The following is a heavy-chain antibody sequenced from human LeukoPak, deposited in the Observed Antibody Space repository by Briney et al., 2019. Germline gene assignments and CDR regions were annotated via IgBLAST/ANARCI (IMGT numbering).Heavy chain of an antibody. Sequence: GGSLRLSCAASGFTFTNYAMTWVRQAPGKGLEWVSSISASGLMTYYADSVKGRFTVSRDNSKNSLYLQMSSLRAEDTAVYYCARGAIFGVVITRSAFDIWGQGTMVTVSS. CDR3: ARGAIFGVVITRSAFDI. CDR2: ISASGLMT. CDR1: GFTFTNYA. V-gene: IGHV3-23*01. D-gene: IGHD3-3*01. J-gene: IGHJ3*02.